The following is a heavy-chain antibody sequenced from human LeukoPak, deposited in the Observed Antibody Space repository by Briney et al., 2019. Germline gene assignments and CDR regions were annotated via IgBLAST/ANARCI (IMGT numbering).Heavy chain of an antibody. CDR3: ARDVAAADNNWFDP. CDR2: INHSGST. V-gene: IGHV4-34*01. J-gene: IGHJ5*02. Sequence: SETLSLTCAVYGGSFSGYYWSWIRQPPGKGLEWIGEINHSGSTNYNPSLKSRVTISVDTSKNQFSLKLSSVTAADTAVYYCARDVAAADNNWFDPWGQGTLVTVSS. CDR1: GGSFSGYY. D-gene: IGHD6-13*01.